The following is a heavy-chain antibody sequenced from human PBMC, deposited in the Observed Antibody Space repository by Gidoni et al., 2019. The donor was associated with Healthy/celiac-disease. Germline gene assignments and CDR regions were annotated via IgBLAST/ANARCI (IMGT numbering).Heavy chain of an antibody. J-gene: IGHJ4*02. CDR1: GFTFSSYA. CDR2: ISGSGGRT. V-gene: IGHV3-23*01. D-gene: IGHD3-22*01. Sequence: EVQLLESGGGLVQPGGSLRLSCAASGFTFSSYAMSWVRQAPGKGLEWVSAISGSGGRTYYADSVKGRFTISRDNSKNTLYLQMNSLRAEDTAVYYCAKGDYYDSSGLYYFDYWGQGTLVTVSS. CDR3: AKGDYYDSSGLYYFDY.